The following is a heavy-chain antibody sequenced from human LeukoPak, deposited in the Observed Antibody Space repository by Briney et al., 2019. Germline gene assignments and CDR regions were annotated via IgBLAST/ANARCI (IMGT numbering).Heavy chain of an antibody. CDR1: GXSVSSGNYY. V-gene: IGHV4-61*01. J-gene: IGHJ4*02. Sequence: SETLSLTCTVSGXSVSSGNYYWSWIRQPPGKGLDWIGDIYYSGGTNYSPSLKSRVTISVDTSKNQFSLRLNSVTAADTAVYYCARGPMVRGVHYFDYWGQGTLVTVSS. CDR2: IYYSGGT. CDR3: ARGPMVRGVHYFDY. D-gene: IGHD3-10*01.